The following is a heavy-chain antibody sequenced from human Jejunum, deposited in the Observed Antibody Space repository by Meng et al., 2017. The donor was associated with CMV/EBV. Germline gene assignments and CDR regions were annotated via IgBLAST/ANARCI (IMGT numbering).Heavy chain of an antibody. D-gene: IGHD2-2*01. V-gene: IGHV3-7*01. CDR1: FSSYW. CDR3: ASALGYCSSTSCQYYFDY. Sequence: FSSYWMSWVSQDPGKGLEWVANIKQDGSEKDYVDSVKGRFTISRDNAKNSLYLQMNSLRAEDTAVYYCASALGYCSSTSCQYYFDYWGQGTLVTVSS. J-gene: IGHJ4*02. CDR2: IKQDGSEK.